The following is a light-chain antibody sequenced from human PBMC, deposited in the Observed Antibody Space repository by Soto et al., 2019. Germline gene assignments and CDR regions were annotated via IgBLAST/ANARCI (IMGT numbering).Light chain of an antibody. CDR1: QSVSSSY. V-gene: IGKV3-20*01. CDR2: GAS. CDR3: QQYGSSPRT. J-gene: IGKJ1*01. Sequence: EIVLTQSPGTQRLSPGERATLSCRASQSVSSSYLAWYQQKHGQAPRLIIYGASSRATGIPERFSGSGSGTDFTLTISRLEPEDVAVDYCQQYGSSPRTFGQGTKVDIK.